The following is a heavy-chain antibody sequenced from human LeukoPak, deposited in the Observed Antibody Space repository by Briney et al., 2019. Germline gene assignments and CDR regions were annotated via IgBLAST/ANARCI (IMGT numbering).Heavy chain of an antibody. CDR3: ARDNGITGTTDIPFDY. CDR1: GFTFSDYY. CDR2: ISSTSSST. J-gene: IGHJ4*02. Sequence: GGSLRLSCAASGFTFSDYYMSWIRQAPGKGLEWLSYISSTSSSTNYADSVKGRFTISRDNAKNSLYLQMNSLRAEDTAVYYCARDNGITGTTDIPFDYWGQGTLVTVSS. D-gene: IGHD1-7*01. V-gene: IGHV3-11*06.